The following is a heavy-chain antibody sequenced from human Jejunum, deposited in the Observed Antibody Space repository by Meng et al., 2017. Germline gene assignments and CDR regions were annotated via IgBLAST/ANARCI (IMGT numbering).Heavy chain of an antibody. V-gene: IGHV3-74*01. Sequence: GGSLRLSCAASGFTFSSYWMDWVRQAPGKGLVWVSRSNTDGSSTTYADSVKGRFTISRDNAKNTLYLQMNSLRAEDTAVYYCAKDLNWNALDYWGQGTLVTVSS. J-gene: IGHJ4*02. CDR3: AKDLNWNALDY. CDR2: SNTDGSST. CDR1: GFTFSSYW. D-gene: IGHD1-1*01.